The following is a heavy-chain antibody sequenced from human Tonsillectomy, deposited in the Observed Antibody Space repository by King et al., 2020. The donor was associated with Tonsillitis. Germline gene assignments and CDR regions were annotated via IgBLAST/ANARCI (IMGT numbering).Heavy chain of an antibody. V-gene: IGHV3-48*03. Sequence: VQLVESGGGLVQPGGSLRLSCAASGFTFSSYEMNWVRQAPGKGLEWVSYISSSGSTIYYTDSVQGRFTISRDNAKNSLYLQMNSLRAEDTAVYYCARGSRTVAAAGLGVGYWGQGTLVTVSS. D-gene: IGHD6-13*01. CDR1: GFTFSSYE. CDR2: ISSSGSTI. CDR3: ARGSRTVAAAGLGVGY. J-gene: IGHJ4*02.